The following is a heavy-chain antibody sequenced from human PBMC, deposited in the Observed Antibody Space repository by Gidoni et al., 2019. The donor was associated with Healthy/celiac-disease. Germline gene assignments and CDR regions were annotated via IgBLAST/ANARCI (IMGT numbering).Heavy chain of an antibody. CDR1: GGTFSRYA. V-gene: IGHV1-69*01. CDR2: IIPIFGTA. Sequence: QVQLVQSGAEVKKPGSSVKVSCKASGGTFSRYAISWVRQAPGQGLEWMGGIIPIFGTANYAQKFQGRVTITADESTSTAYMELSSLRSEDTAVYYCARGGPNYYDSSGYYMGWYGMDVWGQGTTVTVSS. J-gene: IGHJ6*02. CDR3: ARGGPNYYDSSGYYMGWYGMDV. D-gene: IGHD3-22*01.